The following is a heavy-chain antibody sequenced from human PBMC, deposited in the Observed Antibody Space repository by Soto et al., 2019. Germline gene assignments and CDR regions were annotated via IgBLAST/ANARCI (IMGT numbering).Heavy chain of an antibody. CDR3: ARGHRLHRVATINY. Sequence: ASVKLSCKASGYTFTSYDINWVRQATGQGLEWMGWMNPNSGNTGYAQKFQGRVTMTRNTSISTAYMELSSLRSEDTAVYYCARGHRLHRVATINYWGQGTLVTVSS. V-gene: IGHV1-8*01. CDR2: MNPNSGNT. D-gene: IGHD5-12*01. J-gene: IGHJ4*02. CDR1: GYTFTSYD.